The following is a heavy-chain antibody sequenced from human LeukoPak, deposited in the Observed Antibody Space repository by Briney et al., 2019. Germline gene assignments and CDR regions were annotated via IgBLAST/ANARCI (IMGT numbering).Heavy chain of an antibody. J-gene: IGHJ6*02. V-gene: IGHV1-69*04. Sequence: ASVKVSCKASGGTFSSYAISWVRQAPGQGLEWMGRIIPILGIANYAQKFQGRVTITADKSTSTAYMELSSLRSEDTAVYYCARERAGGYSYGPSPYYYYGMDVWAKGPRSPSP. CDR3: ARERAGGYSYGPSPYYYYGMDV. D-gene: IGHD5-18*01. CDR1: GGTFSSYA. CDR2: IIPILGIA.